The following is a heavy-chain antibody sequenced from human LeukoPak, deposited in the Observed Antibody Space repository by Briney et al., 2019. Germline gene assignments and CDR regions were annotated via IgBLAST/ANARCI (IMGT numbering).Heavy chain of an antibody. Sequence: SQTLSLTCTVSGGPISSGDYYWSWIRQPPGKGLEWIGYIYYSGSTYYNPSLKSRVTISVDTSKNQFSLKLSSVTAADTAVYYCARGRSGGYSYGYHPDYFDYWGQGTLVTVSS. CDR1: GGPISSGDYY. J-gene: IGHJ4*02. CDR3: ARGRSGGYSYGYHPDYFDY. D-gene: IGHD5-18*01. CDR2: IYYSGST. V-gene: IGHV4-30-4*01.